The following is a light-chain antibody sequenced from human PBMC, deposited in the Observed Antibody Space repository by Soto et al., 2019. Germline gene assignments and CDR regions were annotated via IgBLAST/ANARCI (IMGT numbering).Light chain of an antibody. CDR3: ETWDSNTRI. Sequence: QPVLTQSSSASASLGSSVKVTCTLSSGHSTYIITWHQQQPGKAPRYLMKLEGSGSYNKGSGVPDRFSGSSSGADRYLTISTLQFEDEADYYCETWDSNTRIFGGGTQLTVL. CDR1: SGHSTYI. CDR2: LEGSGSY. V-gene: IGLV4-60*02. J-gene: IGLJ2*01.